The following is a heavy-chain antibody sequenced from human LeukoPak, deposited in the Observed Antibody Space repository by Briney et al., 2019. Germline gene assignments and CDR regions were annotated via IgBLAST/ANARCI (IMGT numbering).Heavy chain of an antibody. D-gene: IGHD5-12*01. J-gene: IGHJ4*02. V-gene: IGHV3-53*01. Sequence: PGGSLRLSCAASGFTVSSNYMSWVRQAPGKGLEWVSVIYSGGSTYYADSVKGRFTISRDNSKNTLYLQMNSLRAEDTAVYYCARAVGGYDLTFDYWGQGTLVTVSS. CDR3: ARAVGGYDLTFDY. CDR1: GFTVSSNY. CDR2: IYSGGST.